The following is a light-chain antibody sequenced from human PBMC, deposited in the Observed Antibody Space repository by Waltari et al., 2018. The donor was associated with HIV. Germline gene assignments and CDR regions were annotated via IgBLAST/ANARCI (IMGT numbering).Light chain of an antibody. CDR3: QQDGSSLFT. Sequence: EIVLTQSPGTLSLSPGERVALSCRASQSVPANYVAWYQQKPAQAPRLLIYAASSRATGIPDRFSGGGSGTDFTLTINSLEPEDFAVYFCQQDGSSLFTFGPGTKVDLK. V-gene: IGKV3-20*01. CDR2: AAS. CDR1: QSVPANY. J-gene: IGKJ3*01.